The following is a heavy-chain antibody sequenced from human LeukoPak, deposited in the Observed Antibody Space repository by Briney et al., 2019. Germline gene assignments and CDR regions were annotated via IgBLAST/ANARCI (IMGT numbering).Heavy chain of an antibody. CDR3: AKGGHGYNYYFDY. D-gene: IGHD5-24*01. V-gene: IGHV3-43*01. CDR1: GFTSDDYT. CDR2: ISWDGGST. Sequence: PGGSLRLSCAASGFTSDDYTMHWVRQAPGKGLEWVSLISWDGGSTYYADSVKGRFTISRDNSKNSLYLQMNSLRTEDTALYYCAKGGHGYNYYFDYWGQGTLVTVSS. J-gene: IGHJ4*02.